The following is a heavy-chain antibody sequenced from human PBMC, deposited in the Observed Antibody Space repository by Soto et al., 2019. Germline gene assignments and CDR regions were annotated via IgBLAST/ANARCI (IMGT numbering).Heavy chain of an antibody. CDR1: GFTFDDYG. J-gene: IGHJ4*02. Sequence: GGSLRLSCAASGFTFDDYGMSWVRQAPGKGLEWVSGINWNGGSTGYADSVKGRFTISRDNAKNSLYLQMNSLRAEDTALYHCARAFPGYCSGGSCQSDYWGQGTLVTVSS. V-gene: IGHV3-20*01. D-gene: IGHD2-15*01. CDR3: ARAFPGYCSGGSCQSDY. CDR2: INWNGGST.